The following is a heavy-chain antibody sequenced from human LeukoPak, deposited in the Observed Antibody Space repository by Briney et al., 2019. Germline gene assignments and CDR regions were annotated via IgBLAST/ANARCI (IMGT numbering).Heavy chain of an antibody. CDR3: ARVQTYYYDSSGYHPGAFDI. CDR1: GFTFSSYA. Sequence: GGSLRLSCAASGFTFSSYAMSWVRQAPGKGLEWVAVISYDGSNKYYADSVKGRFTISRDNSKNTLYLQMNSLRAEDTAVYYCARVQTYYYDSSGYHPGAFDIWGQGTMVTVSS. J-gene: IGHJ3*02. CDR2: ISYDGSNK. V-gene: IGHV3-30*04. D-gene: IGHD3-22*01.